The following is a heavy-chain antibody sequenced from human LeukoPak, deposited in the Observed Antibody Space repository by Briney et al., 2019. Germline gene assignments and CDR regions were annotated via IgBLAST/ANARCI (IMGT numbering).Heavy chain of an antibody. J-gene: IGHJ6*02. CDR2: INSDGSST. CDR1: GFTFSSYW. Sequence: GGSLRLPCAASGFTFSSYWMHWVRQAPGKGRVWVSRINSDGSSTSYADSVKGRFTISRDNAKNTLYLQMNSLRAEDTAVYYCARDLSGRCSGGSCLAYYYYGMDVWGQGTTVTVSS. V-gene: IGHV3-74*01. D-gene: IGHD2-15*01. CDR3: ARDLSGRCSGGSCLAYYYYGMDV.